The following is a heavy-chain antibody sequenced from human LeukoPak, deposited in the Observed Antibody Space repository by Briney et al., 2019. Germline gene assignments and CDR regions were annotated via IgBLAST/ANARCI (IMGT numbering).Heavy chain of an antibody. Sequence: SETLSLTCAVYGGSFSGYYWRWIRQPPGRGLVWIGEINYSGSINYNTSLKSRVTISVDASKNQFSLKLSSVTAADTAVYYCARVFGARMITFGGVIAYNWFDPWGQGTLVTVSS. V-gene: IGHV4-34*01. J-gene: IGHJ5*02. CDR1: GGSFSGYY. D-gene: IGHD3-16*02. CDR2: INYSGSI. CDR3: ARVFGARMITFGGVIAYNWFDP.